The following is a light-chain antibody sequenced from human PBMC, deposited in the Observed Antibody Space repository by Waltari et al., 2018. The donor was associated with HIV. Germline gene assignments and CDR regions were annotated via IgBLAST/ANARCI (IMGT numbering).Light chain of an antibody. V-gene: IGKV1-33*01. CDR2: DAT. J-gene: IGKJ2*01. CDR1: QDINHY. CDR3: QHYDNFLHT. Sequence: DIQMTQSPSSLSGSVGERVTITCQASQDINHYLNWYHQKAGRAPKLLIYDATNLEIGVPSRFSGSGSGTDFTLTISNLQPEDIATYYCQHYDNFLHTFGQGTKLEIK.